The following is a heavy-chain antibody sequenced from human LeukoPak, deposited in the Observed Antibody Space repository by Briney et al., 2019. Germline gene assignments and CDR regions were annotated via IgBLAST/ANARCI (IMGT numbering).Heavy chain of an antibody. CDR3: ARDDAPNMITFGGVIGLFDY. D-gene: IGHD3-16*02. CDR1: GFTFSSYA. Sequence: PGRSLRLSCAASGFTFSSYAMHWVRHAPGKGREWVAVISYDGSNKYYADSVKGRFTISRDNSKNTLYLQINSLRAEDTAVYYCARDDAPNMITFGGVIGLFDYWGQGTLVTVSS. J-gene: IGHJ4*02. CDR2: ISYDGSNK. V-gene: IGHV3-30*04.